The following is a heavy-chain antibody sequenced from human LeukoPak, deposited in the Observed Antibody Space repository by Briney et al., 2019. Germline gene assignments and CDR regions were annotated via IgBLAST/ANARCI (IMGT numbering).Heavy chain of an antibody. Sequence: PSETLSLTCTGSGGSISSGSYYWSWIRQPAGKGLEWIGRIYTSGSTNYNPSLKSRVTISVDTSKNQFSLKLSSVTAADTAVYYCARGSGSSSWYVWLFDYWGQGTLVTVSS. D-gene: IGHD6-13*01. V-gene: IGHV4-61*02. CDR3: ARGSGSSSWYVWLFDY. CDR1: GGSISSGSYY. CDR2: IYTSGST. J-gene: IGHJ4*02.